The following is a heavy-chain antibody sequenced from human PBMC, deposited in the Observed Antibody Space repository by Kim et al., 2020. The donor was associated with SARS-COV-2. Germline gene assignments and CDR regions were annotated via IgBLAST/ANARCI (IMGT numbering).Heavy chain of an antibody. Sequence: GGSLRLSCAASGFTFSSYAMSWVRQAPGKGLEWVSAISGSGGSTYYADSVKGRFTISRDNSKNTLYLQMNSLRAEDTAVYYCAKGVRWAGPIFVVVVAATRLGGMDVWGQGTTVTVSS. D-gene: IGHD2-15*01. CDR1: GFTFSSYA. CDR3: AKGVRWAGPIFVVVVAATRLGGMDV. CDR2: ISGSGGST. V-gene: IGHV3-23*01. J-gene: IGHJ6*02.